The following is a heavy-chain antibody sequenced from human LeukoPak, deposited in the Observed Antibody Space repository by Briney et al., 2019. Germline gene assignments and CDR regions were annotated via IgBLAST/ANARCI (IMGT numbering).Heavy chain of an antibody. CDR2: IYPGDSET. D-gene: IGHD2-2*03. J-gene: IGHJ3*02. Sequence: GESLKISCKASGNSYWIGWVRQMPGKGLEWMGIIYPGDSETRYSPSFQGQVTISVDKSINTAYLQWSNLKASDTAIYYCARRGYCSSVTCYGAAKGALDIWGQGTMVTVSS. CDR1: GNSYW. V-gene: IGHV5-51*01. CDR3: ARRGYCSSVTCYGAAKGALDI.